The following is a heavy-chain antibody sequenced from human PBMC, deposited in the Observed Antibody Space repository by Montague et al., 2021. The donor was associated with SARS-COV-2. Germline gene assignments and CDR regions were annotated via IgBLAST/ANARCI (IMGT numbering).Heavy chain of an antibody. D-gene: IGHD3-10*01. J-gene: IGHJ4*02. CDR3: AILLLSFVEFRAFNY. CDR2: NK. Sequence: NKYYADSVKGRFTISRDNSKNTLYLQMNSLRAEDTAVYYCAILLLSFVEFRAFNYLGQGTLLSAS. V-gene: IGHV3-30*01.